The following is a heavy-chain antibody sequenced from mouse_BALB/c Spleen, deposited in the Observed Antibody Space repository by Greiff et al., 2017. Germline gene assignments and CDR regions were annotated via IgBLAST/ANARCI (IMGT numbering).Heavy chain of an antibody. CDR3: ARGFGNYGAY. Sequence: VQLQESGAELMKPGASVKISCKASGYTFTSYWMHWVKQRPGQGLEWIGYINPSTGYTEYNQKFKDKATLTADKSSSTAYMQLSSLTSEDAADYYCARGFGNYGAYWGQGTLVTVSA. CDR2: INPSTGYT. D-gene: IGHD2-1*01. CDR1: GYTFTSYW. V-gene: IGHV1S26*01. J-gene: IGHJ3*01.